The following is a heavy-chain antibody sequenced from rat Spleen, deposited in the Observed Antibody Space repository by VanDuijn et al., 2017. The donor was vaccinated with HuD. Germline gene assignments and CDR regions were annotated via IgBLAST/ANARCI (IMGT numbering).Heavy chain of an antibody. Sequence: QVQLKESGPGLVQPSQTLSLTCTVSGFSLTSYHVFWVRQPPGKGLEWIGVIWGNGNTNYKSALKSRLSISRDTSKSQVFLKMNNLQTEDTAMYFCATQHYYDGYYRDNWGQGVMVTVSS. CDR3: ATQHYYDGYYRDN. CDR2: IWGNGNT. J-gene: IGHJ2*01. D-gene: IGHD1-12*03. V-gene: IGHV2S61*01. CDR1: GFSLTSYH.